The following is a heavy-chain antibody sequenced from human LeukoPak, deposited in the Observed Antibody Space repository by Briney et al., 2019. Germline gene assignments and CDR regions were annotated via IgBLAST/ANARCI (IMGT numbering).Heavy chain of an antibody. CDR2: ISSLSGTT. V-gene: IGHV3-48*01. CDR1: GFIFSFYS. D-gene: IGHD3-3*01. CDR3: ARSGPLRFLEWASNWFDP. Sequence: GGSLRLSCAASGFIFSFYSMNWVRQTPGKGLEWISYISSLSGTTYYGDSVQGRFITSRDNAKNSLHLQMNSLRAEDTGVYYCARSGPLRFLEWASNWFDPWGQGTLVTVSS. J-gene: IGHJ5*02.